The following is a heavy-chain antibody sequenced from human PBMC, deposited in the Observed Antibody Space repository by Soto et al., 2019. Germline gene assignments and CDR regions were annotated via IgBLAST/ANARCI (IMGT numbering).Heavy chain of an antibody. V-gene: IGHV4-31*03. CDR2: IYYSGST. CDR3: ARVRVIRMNWFDP. J-gene: IGHJ5*02. D-gene: IGHD3-16*02. CDR1: GGSISSGGYY. Sequence: PSETLSLTCTVSGGSISSGGYYWSWIRQHPGKGLEWIGYIYYSGSTYYNPSLKSRVTISVDTSKNQFSLKLSSVTAADTAVYYCARVRVIRMNWFDPWGQGTLVTV.